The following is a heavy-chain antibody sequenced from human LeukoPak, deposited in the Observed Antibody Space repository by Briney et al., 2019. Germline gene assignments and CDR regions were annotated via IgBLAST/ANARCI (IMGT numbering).Heavy chain of an antibody. CDR3: ARAPYDYVWGSYRLYYFDY. D-gene: IGHD3-16*02. CDR2: IYYSGST. J-gene: IGHJ4*02. CDR1: GGSISSYY. Sequence: PSETLSLTCTVSGGSISSYYWSWIRQPPGKGLEWIGYIYYSGSTNYNPSHKSRVTISVDTSKNQFSLKLSSVTAADTAVYYCARAPYDYVWGSYRLYYFDYWGQGTLVTVSS. V-gene: IGHV4-59*01.